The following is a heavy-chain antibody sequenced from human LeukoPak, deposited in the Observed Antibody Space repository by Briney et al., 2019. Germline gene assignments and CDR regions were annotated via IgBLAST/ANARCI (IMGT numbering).Heavy chain of an antibody. CDR2: ISHSGST. CDR3: ARDKRAAGSTVFDY. J-gene: IGHJ4*02. V-gene: IGHV4-4*02. D-gene: IGHD6-13*01. CDR1: GGSISSSYL. Sequence: PSETLSLTCAVSGGSISSSYLWSWVRQPPGKGLEWIGEISHSGSTNYNPSLKSRVTISVDKSKNQVSLNLSSVSAADTAVYYCARDKRAAGSTVFDYWGQGTLVIVSS.